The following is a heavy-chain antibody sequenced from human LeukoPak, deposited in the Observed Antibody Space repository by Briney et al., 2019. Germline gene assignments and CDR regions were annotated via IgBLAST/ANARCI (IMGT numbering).Heavy chain of an antibody. D-gene: IGHD3-9*01. CDR2: MSSSSSYT. Sequence: GGSLRLSCAASGFTFNDYYMSWVRQAPGEGVEGVSYMSSSSSYTYYACSVKLRFTISRDNPHNSLYLQMNTLTAEDTAVYYCARDCAYYDILTGYPRCFDYWGQGPLVTVSS. CDR1: GFTFNDYY. J-gene: IGHJ4*02. V-gene: IGHV3-11*06. CDR3: ARDCAYYDILTGYPRCFDY.